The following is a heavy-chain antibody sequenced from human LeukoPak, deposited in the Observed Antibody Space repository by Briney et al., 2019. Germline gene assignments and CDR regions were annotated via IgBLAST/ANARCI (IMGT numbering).Heavy chain of an antibody. J-gene: IGHJ3*02. CDR1: GGSISSSSYY. Sequence: PSETLSLTCTVSGGSISSSSYYWGWIRQPPGKGLEWIGSSYYSGSTYYNPSLKRRVTISVDTSKNQFSLKLRSVTAADTAVYYCASFTRVDTARNHAFDIWGQGTMVTVSS. V-gene: IGHV4-39*07. CDR3: ASFTRVDTARNHAFDI. D-gene: IGHD5-18*01. CDR2: SYYSGST.